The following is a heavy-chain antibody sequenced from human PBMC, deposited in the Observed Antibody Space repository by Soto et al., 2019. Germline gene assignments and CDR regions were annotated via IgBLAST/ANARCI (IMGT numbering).Heavy chain of an antibody. CDR2: IHHSGAT. D-gene: IGHD2-2*02. Sequence: XGTLTLTCAVSGASISDCDWWTWVRQPPGKGLEWIGEIHHSGATSHNSSVKSRVTISLDKSKNHLSLQLNSVTAADTAVCYCATRDYTASPYWGQGILVTVSS. J-gene: IGHJ4*02. CDR3: ATRDYTASPY. V-gene: IGHV4-4*02. CDR1: GASISDCDW.